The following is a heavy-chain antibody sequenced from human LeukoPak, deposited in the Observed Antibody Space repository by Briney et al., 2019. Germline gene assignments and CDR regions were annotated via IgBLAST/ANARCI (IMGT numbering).Heavy chain of an antibody. Sequence: GGSLRLSCAASGFTFSSCGMHWVRQAPGKGLEWVAVISYDGSNKYYADSVKGRFTISRDNSKNTLYLQMNSLRAEDTAVYYCAKGGKDIVVVVAAPTFDYWGQGTLVTVSS. CDR1: GFTFSSCG. V-gene: IGHV3-30*18. CDR3: AKGGKDIVVVVAAPTFDY. CDR2: ISYDGSNK. D-gene: IGHD2-15*01. J-gene: IGHJ4*02.